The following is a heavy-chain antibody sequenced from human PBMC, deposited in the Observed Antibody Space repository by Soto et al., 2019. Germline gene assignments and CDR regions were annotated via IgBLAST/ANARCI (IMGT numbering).Heavy chain of an antibody. CDR1: GFAFTSSA. J-gene: IGHJ5*02. V-gene: IGHV1-58*01. D-gene: IGHD6-19*01. CDR3: AADLNSSGPGWFDP. Sequence: SVTVSCQASGFAFTSSAVQWVRQARGQRLEWIGWIVVGSGNTNYAQKFQERVTITRDMSTSTAYMELSSLRSEDTAVYYCAADLNSSGPGWFDPWGQGTLVTVSS. CDR2: IVVGSGNT.